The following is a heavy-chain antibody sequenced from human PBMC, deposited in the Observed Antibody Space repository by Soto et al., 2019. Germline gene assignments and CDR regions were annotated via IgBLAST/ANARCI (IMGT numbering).Heavy chain of an antibody. CDR1: GDTFNSYT. CDR2: TIPILAMS. V-gene: IGHV1-69*02. CDR3: AASYGSGSRAFDY. D-gene: IGHD3-10*01. Sequence: QVQLVQSGPEVKMPGSSVKVSCKASGDTFNSYTINWVRQAPGQGLQWMGRTIPILAMSNYALKFQGRVTITADKSTPTASLELSRLRPDDTAVYYCAASYGSGSRAFDYWGQGTLVTVSS. J-gene: IGHJ4*02.